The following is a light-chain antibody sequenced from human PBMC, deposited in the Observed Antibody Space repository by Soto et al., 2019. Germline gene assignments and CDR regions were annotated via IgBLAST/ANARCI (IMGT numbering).Light chain of an antibody. CDR2: EVT. V-gene: IGLV2-8*01. CDR3: SSHAGIINVV. Sequence: QSALTQPPSASGSPGQSVTISCTATSSDVGGYNYVSWYQQHPGKAPKLMIYEVTKRPSGVPDRFSGSKSGNTASLTVSGLLAEDEADYDCSSHAGIINVVFGGGTKLSVL. CDR1: SSDVGGYNY. J-gene: IGLJ3*02.